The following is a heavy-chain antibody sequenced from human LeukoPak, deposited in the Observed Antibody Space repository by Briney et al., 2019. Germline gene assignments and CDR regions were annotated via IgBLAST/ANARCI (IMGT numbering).Heavy chain of an antibody. J-gene: IGHJ4*02. V-gene: IGHV1-69*05. CDR3: AGARYTAPKIPDY. CDR2: IIPIFGTA. CDR1: GGTFSSYA. Sequence: SVKVSCKASGGTFSSYAISWVRQAPGQGLEWMGGIIPIFGTANYAQKFQGRVTITTDESTSTAYMELSSLRSEDTAVYYCAGARYTAPKIPDYWGQGTLVTVSS. D-gene: IGHD2-2*02.